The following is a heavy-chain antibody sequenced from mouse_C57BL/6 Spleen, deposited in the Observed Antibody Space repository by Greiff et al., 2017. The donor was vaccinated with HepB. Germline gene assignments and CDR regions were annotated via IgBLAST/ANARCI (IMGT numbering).Heavy chain of an antibody. CDR2: IDPSDSYT. Sequence: QVQLQQPGAELVRPGTSVKLSCKASGYTFTSYWMHWVKQRPGQGLEWIGVIDPSDSYTNYNQKFKGKATLTVDTSSSTAYMQLSSLTSEDSAVYYCARGALGYYAMDYWGQGTSVTVSS. CDR3: ARGALGYYAMDY. V-gene: IGHV1-59*01. CDR1: GYTFTSYW. J-gene: IGHJ4*01.